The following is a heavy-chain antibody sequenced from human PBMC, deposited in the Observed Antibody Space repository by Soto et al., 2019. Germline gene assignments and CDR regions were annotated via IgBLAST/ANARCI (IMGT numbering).Heavy chain of an antibody. J-gene: IGHJ4*02. Sequence: QVQLQESGPGRVKPSQTLFLTCTVSGGSINSGLYYWTWIRQYPGKGLEWIGYIYSRGNTYYTPSLKSRVDMAVDSSQNQFSLRVSSVTAADTAVYYGARARPGSYCVLELWGQGTLVTVSS. CDR1: GGSINSGLYY. CDR2: IYSRGNT. V-gene: IGHV4-31*03. D-gene: IGHD3-10*01. CDR3: ARARPGSYCVLEL.